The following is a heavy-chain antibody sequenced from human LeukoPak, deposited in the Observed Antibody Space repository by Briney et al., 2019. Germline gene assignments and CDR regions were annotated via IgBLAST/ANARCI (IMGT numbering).Heavy chain of an antibody. Sequence: PSETLSLTCAVYGGSFSGYYWSWIRQPPGKGLEWIGEINHSGSTNYNPSLKSRVTISVDTSKNQFSLKLSSVTAADTAVYYCASGRFGLYYFDYWGQGTLVTVSS. CDR2: INHSGST. J-gene: IGHJ4*02. V-gene: IGHV4-34*01. CDR3: ASGRFGLYYFDY. D-gene: IGHD3-10*01. CDR1: GGSFSGYY.